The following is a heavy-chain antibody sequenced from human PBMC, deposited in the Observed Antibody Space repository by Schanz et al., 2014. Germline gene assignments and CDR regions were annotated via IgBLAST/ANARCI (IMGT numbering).Heavy chain of an antibody. D-gene: IGHD3-16*01. V-gene: IGHV3-48*02. J-gene: IGHJ4*02. CDR2: IKISGDV. CDR1: GFSFSDYS. Sequence: EVQLVESGGGLVQSGGSLRLSCAASGFSFSDYSMNWVRQAPGKGLEWISYIKISGDVFYTDSVKGRFTISRDNAKSSLYLQMSSLRDEDTAIYYCVRDYWGFENWGQGTLVTVSS. CDR3: VRDYWGFEN.